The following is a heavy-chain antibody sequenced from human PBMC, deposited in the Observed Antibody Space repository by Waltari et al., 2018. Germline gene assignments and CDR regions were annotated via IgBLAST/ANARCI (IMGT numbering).Heavy chain of an antibody. CDR3: ARDSSPPYSSSSRPYWYFDL. CDR1: GYTFTSYY. CDR2: INPSGGST. Sequence: QVQLVQSGAEVKKPGASVKVSCKASGYTFTSYYMHWVRQAPGQGLEWMGIINPSGGSTSYAQKFQGRVTMTRDTSTSTVYMERSSLRSEDTAVYYCARDSSPPYSSSSRPYWYFDLWGRGTLVTVSS. V-gene: IGHV1-46*01. D-gene: IGHD6-6*01. J-gene: IGHJ2*01.